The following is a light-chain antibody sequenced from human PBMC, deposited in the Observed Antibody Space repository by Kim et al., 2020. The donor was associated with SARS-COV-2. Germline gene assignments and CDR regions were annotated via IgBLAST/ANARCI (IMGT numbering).Light chain of an antibody. V-gene: IGLV3-19*01. Sequence: ALGQTVRITCQGDSLRTYYPSWYQQKPGQAPVLVIYGKHNRPSGIPDRFSGSRSGNTASLTITGAQAEDEADYYCFSRDTSGDVWVFGGGTKVTVL. J-gene: IGLJ3*02. CDR1: SLRTYY. CDR2: GKH. CDR3: FSRDTSGDVWV.